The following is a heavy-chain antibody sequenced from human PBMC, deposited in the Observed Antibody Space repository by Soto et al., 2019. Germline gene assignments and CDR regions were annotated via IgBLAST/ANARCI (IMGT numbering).Heavy chain of an antibody. CDR1: CGSFSSYR. D-gene: IGHD6-6*01. CDR2: INHSGRT. CDR3: ARGRGTWSIAVLNWLEP. Sequence: SETLSRTCVVYCGSFSSYRWSWIRQSPGKNLEWIGEINHSGRTNYSPSLQSRATISIDTYKNQLSLNLSSVTYADTAIYYCARGRGTWSIAVLNWLEPGGQGSLVT. J-gene: IGHJ5*02. V-gene: IGHV4-34*01.